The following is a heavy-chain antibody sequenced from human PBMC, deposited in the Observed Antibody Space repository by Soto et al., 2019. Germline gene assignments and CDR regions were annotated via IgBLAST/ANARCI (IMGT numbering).Heavy chain of an antibody. CDR3: ARVGYDSSGYYFRIEYFQH. V-gene: IGHV4-31*03. D-gene: IGHD3-22*01. J-gene: IGHJ1*01. Sequence: TLSLTCTVSVGSISSGGYYWSWILQHPGKGLEWIGYIYYSGSTYYNPSLKSRVTISVDTSKNQFSLKLSSVTAADTAVYYCARVGYDSSGYYFRIEYFQHWGQGTLVTVSS. CDR1: VGSISSGGYY. CDR2: IYYSGST.